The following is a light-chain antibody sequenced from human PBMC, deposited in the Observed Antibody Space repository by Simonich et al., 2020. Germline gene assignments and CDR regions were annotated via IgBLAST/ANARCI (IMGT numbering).Light chain of an antibody. V-gene: IGLV2-11*01. CDR2: DVS. Sequence: QSALTQPRSVSGSPGQSVTIHCTGTSSDVGGYNYVSWYQQHPDKAPKLMIYDVSKRPSGVPDRFSGSKSGNTASLTISGLQAEDEADYYCCSYAGSYNWVFGGGTKLTVL. CDR3: CSYAGSYNWV. CDR1: SSDVGGYNY. J-gene: IGLJ3*02.